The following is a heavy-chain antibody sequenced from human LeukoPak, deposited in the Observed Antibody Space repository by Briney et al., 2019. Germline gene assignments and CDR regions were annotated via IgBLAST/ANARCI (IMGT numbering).Heavy chain of an antibody. D-gene: IGHD6-19*01. CDR3: ARGTLYRGWSYYLDF. V-gene: IGHV4-59*12. J-gene: IGHJ4*02. CDR2: VYYSGTT. Sequence: SETLSLTCTVSGGSISSYYWSWIRQPPGKALEWIGSVYYSGTTSYNPSLKSRVTISVDMSKNHFFLRLRSVTAADTAMYYCARGTLYRGWSYYLDFWGQGSQVTVSS. CDR1: GGSISSYY.